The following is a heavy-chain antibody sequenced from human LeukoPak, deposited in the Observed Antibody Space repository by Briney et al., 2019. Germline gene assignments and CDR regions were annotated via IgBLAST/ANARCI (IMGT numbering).Heavy chain of an antibody. D-gene: IGHD2-15*01. CDR2: IIPIFGTA. CDR3: ASGAVVAANYGMDV. CDR1: GGTFSSYA. V-gene: IGHV1-69*13. Sequence: SVKVSCKASGGTFSSYAISWVRQAPGQGLEWMGGIIPIFGTANYAQKFQGRVTITADESTSTAYMELSSLRSEDTAVYYCASGAVVAANYGMDVWGQGTTVTVSS. J-gene: IGHJ6*02.